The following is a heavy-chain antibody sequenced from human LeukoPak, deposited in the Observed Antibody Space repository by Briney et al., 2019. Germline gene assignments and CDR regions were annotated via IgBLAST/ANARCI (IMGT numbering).Heavy chain of an antibody. CDR1: GFTFSSHS. CDR3: ARDRGYYYDY. Sequence: GGSLRLSCAASGFTFSSHSMNWVRQAPGKGLEWVSYISTSSTTIYYADSVKGRFTISRDNAKSSQYLQMNSLRDEDTAVYYCARDRGYYYDYWGQGTLVTVSS. CDR2: ISTSSTTI. J-gene: IGHJ4*02. V-gene: IGHV3-48*02. D-gene: IGHD3-10*01.